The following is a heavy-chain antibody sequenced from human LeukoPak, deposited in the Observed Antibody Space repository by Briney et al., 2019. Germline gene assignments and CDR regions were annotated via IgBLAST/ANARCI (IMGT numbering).Heavy chain of an antibody. Sequence: PGGSLRLYCAASGFTFSSYAMSWVRQAPGKGREWVAFIRYDGSNKYYADSVKGRFTISRDNSKNTLYLQMNSLRAEDTAVYYCAKSSDYYDSRGGTFDIWGQGTMVTVSS. J-gene: IGHJ3*02. CDR1: GFTFSSYA. V-gene: IGHV3-30*02. CDR3: AKSSDYYDSRGGTFDI. CDR2: IRYDGSNK. D-gene: IGHD3-22*01.